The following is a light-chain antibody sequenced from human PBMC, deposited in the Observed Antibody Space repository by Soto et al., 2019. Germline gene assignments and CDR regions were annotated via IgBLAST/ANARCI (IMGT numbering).Light chain of an antibody. CDR2: AAS. Sequence: IQLTQSPSSLSASVGDRVTITCRASQGISSFLAWYQQKPEKAPKLLIYAASTLQRGVPSSFSGSGSGTDFTLTISNLQPADFATYYCQQLDTFPFTIGGGTKVEIK. CDR3: QQLDTFPFT. CDR1: QGISSF. J-gene: IGKJ4*01. V-gene: IGKV1-9*01.